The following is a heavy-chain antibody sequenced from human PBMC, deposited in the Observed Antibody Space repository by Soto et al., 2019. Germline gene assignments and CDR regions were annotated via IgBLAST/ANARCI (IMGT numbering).Heavy chain of an antibody. CDR3: ARTRFCISTSCYFDY. CDR2: IYYSGST. D-gene: IGHD2-2*01. J-gene: IGHJ4*03. CDR1: GGSISSYY. V-gene: IGHV4-59*01. Sequence: PSETLSLTCTVSGGSISSYYWSWIRQPPGKGLEWIGYIYYSGSTNYNPSLKSRVTISVDTSKTQFSLKLSSVTAADTAVYYCARTRFCISTSCYFDYWGQGQWSPSPQ.